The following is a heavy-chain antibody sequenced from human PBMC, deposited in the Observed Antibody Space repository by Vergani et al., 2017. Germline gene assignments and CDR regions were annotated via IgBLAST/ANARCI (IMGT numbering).Heavy chain of an antibody. CDR1: GAPIRSSNYY. V-gene: IGHV4-39*07. Sequence: QLQLQESGPGLVKPSATLSLTCSVSGAPIRSSNYYWGWIRQPPGKGLEWIGEINHSGSTNYNPSLKSRVTISVDTSKNQFSLKLSSVTAADTAVYYCARAILGYCSSTSCYTPYYYYYYYMDVWGKGTTVTVSS. D-gene: IGHD2-2*02. J-gene: IGHJ6*03. CDR2: INHSGST. CDR3: ARAILGYCSSTSCYTPYYYYYYYMDV.